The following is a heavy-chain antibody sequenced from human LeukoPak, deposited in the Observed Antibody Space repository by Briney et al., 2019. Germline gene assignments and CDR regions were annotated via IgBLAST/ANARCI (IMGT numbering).Heavy chain of an antibody. J-gene: IGHJ4*02. D-gene: IGHD6-13*01. CDR2: IKQDGTET. CDR1: GFTFSSYW. V-gene: IGHV3-7*03. Sequence: GGSLRLSCAASGFTFSSYWVSWVRQVPGKGLEWVANIKQDGTETSYVDSVEGRFTISRDNAKNSLFLQMNSLRADDTALYYCARGVTSAWYLRYYFEYWGQGIMVTVSS. CDR3: ARGVTSAWYLRYYFEY.